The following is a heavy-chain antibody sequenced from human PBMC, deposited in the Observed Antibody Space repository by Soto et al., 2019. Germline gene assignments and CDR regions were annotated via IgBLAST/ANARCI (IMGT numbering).Heavy chain of an antibody. Sequence: PGGSLRLSCAASGFTLSGYWMHWVRQTPGKGPVWVSRINSDGSGAGYADSVKGRFTISRDNAKNTLYLQMNSLRAEDTAVYHCARGGYSRLNRFDPWGQGTRVTV. CDR3: ARGGYSRLNRFDP. D-gene: IGHD6-13*01. V-gene: IGHV3-74*01. J-gene: IGHJ5*02. CDR1: GFTLSGYW. CDR2: INSDGSGA.